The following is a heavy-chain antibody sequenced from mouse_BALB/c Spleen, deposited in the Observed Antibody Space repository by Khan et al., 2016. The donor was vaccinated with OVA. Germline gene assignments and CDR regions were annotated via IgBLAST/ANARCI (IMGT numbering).Heavy chain of an antibody. D-gene: IGHD2-1*01. Sequence: VQLQESGPGLVAPSQSLSITCTVSGFSLTTYGVSWVRQPPGKGLEWLGVIWGDGNTNYHSALKSRLSISKENSKSQVFLKLNSLQTDDTATYYCAKRNHGTLYAVDYWGQGTSVTVSS. CDR2: IWGDGNT. CDR1: GFSLTTYG. J-gene: IGHJ4*01. V-gene: IGHV2-3*01. CDR3: AKRNHGTLYAVDY.